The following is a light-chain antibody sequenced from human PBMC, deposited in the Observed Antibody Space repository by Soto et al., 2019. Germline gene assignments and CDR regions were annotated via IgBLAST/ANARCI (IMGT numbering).Light chain of an antibody. Sequence: DIRMTQSPSSLSASVGDSVTITCRASRDINNFLNWYQQKSGEAPHLLVYDVSTLHTGVPSRFSGSGSETDFTLTIRGLQPEDSATYCCQQTFRTSITFGQGTRLEI. CDR1: RDINNF. V-gene: IGKV1-39*01. CDR2: DVS. CDR3: QQTFRTSIT. J-gene: IGKJ5*01.